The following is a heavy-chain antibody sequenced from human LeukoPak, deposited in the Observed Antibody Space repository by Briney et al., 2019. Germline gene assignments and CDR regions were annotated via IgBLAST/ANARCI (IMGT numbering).Heavy chain of an antibody. Sequence: GGSLRLSCAASGFTFYDYGMSWVRHAPGKGLEWVSCINWNGGSTGYADSVKGRFTISRDNAKNSLYLQMNSLRAEDTALYYCARDGYYYYYMDVWGKGTTVTVSS. CDR2: INWNGGST. V-gene: IGHV3-20*04. CDR3: ARDGYYYYYMDV. J-gene: IGHJ6*03. CDR1: GFTFYDYG.